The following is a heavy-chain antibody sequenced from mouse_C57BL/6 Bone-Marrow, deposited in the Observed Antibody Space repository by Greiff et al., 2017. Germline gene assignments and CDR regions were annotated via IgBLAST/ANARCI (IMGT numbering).Heavy chain of an antibody. CDR2: IYPGDGDT. D-gene: IGHD1-1*01. CDR3: ARCLITTVVYWYFDV. Sequence: QVQLQQSGPELVKPGASVKISCKASGYAFSSSWMNWVKQRPGKGLEWIGRIYPGDGDTNYNGKFKGKATLTADKSSSTAYMQLSSLTSEDSAVYFCARCLITTVVYWYFDVWGTGTTVTVSS. CDR1: GYAFSSSW. J-gene: IGHJ1*03. V-gene: IGHV1-82*01.